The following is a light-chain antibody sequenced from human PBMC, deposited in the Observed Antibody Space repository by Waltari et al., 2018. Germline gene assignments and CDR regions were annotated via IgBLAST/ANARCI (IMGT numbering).Light chain of an antibody. Sequence: QSALTQPPSASGSPGQSVTISCTGPSSDIGGSNYVSCYQQHPGKAPKLMLYEVNKRPSGVPDRFSGSKSGNTASLTVSGLQAEDEADYYCSSYAGSNNYVFGTGTKVTVL. CDR2: EVN. J-gene: IGLJ1*01. V-gene: IGLV2-8*01. CDR3: SSYAGSNNYV. CDR1: SSDIGGSNY.